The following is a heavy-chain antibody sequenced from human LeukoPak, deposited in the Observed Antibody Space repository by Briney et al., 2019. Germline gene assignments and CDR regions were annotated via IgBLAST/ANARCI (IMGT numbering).Heavy chain of an antibody. V-gene: IGHV3-30*04. CDR3: ARGATTGYYPY. CDR2: ISYDGSNK. Sequence: GRSLRLSCAASGFTFSSYAMHWVRQAPGKGLEGVAVISYDGSNKYYADSVKGRFTISRDNSKNTLYLQMNSLTAEDTAVYYCARGATTGYYPYWGQGTLVTVSS. J-gene: IGHJ4*02. CDR1: GFTFSSYA. D-gene: IGHD3-9*01.